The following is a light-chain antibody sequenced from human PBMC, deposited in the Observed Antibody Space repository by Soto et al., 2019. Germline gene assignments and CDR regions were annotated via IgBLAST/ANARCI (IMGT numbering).Light chain of an antibody. CDR3: SSHAGNNNWGV. CDR2: EVT. Sequence: QSVLTQPPSASGSPGQSVTISCTGTSSDVGGYNYVSWYQQHPGKAPKLMIYEVTKRPSGVPDRFSGSKSGNTASLTVSGLQAEDEADYYCSSHAGNNNWGVFGGGTKLTVL. CDR1: SSDVGGYNY. J-gene: IGLJ3*02. V-gene: IGLV2-8*01.